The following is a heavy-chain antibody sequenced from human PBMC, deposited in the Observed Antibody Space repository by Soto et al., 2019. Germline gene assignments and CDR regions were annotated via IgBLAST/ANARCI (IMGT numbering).Heavy chain of an antibody. CDR2: ISGSGGST. V-gene: IGHV3-23*01. CDR3: AKDHLTRAVATLDY. Sequence: EVQLLESGGGLVQPGGSLRLSCAASGFTFSSYAMSWVRQAPGKGLEWVSAISGSGGSTYYADSVKGRFTTSRDNSKNTPYLQMNRLRAEDTAVYYCAKDHLTRAVATLDYWGQGTLVTFSS. J-gene: IGHJ4*02. CDR1: GFTFSSYA. D-gene: IGHD6-19*01.